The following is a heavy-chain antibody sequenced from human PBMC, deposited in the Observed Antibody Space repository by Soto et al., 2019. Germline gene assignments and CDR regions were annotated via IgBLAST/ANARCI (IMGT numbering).Heavy chain of an antibody. V-gene: IGHV3-30*18. J-gene: IGHJ4*02. Sequence: QVQLVESGGGVVQPGRSLRLSCAASGFTFSSYGMHWVRQAPGKGLEWVAVISYDGSNKYYADSVKGRFTISRDNSKNTLYLQMNSLRAEDTAVYYCAKDHSEWQHGYWGQGTLVTVSS. CDR3: AKDHSEWQHGY. CDR1: GFTFSSYG. CDR2: ISYDGSNK. D-gene: IGHD1-26*01.